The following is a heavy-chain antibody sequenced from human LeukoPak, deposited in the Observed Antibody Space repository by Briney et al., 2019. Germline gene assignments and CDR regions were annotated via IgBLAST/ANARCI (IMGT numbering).Heavy chain of an antibody. D-gene: IGHD1-1*01. V-gene: IGHV3-48*04. CDR1: GFTFYDFT. J-gene: IGHJ4*02. Sequence: PGGSLRLSCAASGFTFYDFTLNWVRQAPGRGLEWLSYISRDGESISYADSAKGRFTISRDNAKNSLFLQLNSLRAEDTAVYYCARDQWYSFDSWGQGTLVTVSS. CDR3: ARDQWYSFDS. CDR2: ISRDGESI.